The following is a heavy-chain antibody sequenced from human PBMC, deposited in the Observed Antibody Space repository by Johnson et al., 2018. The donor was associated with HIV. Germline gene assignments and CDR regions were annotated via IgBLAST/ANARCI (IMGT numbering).Heavy chain of an antibody. V-gene: IGHV3-20*04. CDR2: INWNGGST. Sequence: VQLVESGGGVARPGGSLRLSCAASGFTFGDYAMSWVRQVPGKGLEWVSGINWNGGSTGYADSGEGRRHISRDNGKKSLYLNMNSLRAEDKAVYYCARVSLTGESSVLVDVFDIWGQGTMVTVSS. CDR3: ARVSLTGESSVLVDVFDI. D-gene: IGHD3-9*01. CDR1: GFTFGDYA. J-gene: IGHJ3*02.